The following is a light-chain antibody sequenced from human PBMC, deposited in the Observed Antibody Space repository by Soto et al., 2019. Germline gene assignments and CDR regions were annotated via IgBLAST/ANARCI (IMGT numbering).Light chain of an antibody. Sequence: DIQMTQARSSVSASVGDRVTITCQASQDIDKYLNWYQQKPGKAPKLLIDDVTNLETGVPSRFSGSGSGTHFTFTIGSLQPEDIATYYCQQYYDLPITFGQGTLLEI. CDR2: DVT. V-gene: IGKV1-33*01. J-gene: IGKJ5*01. CDR3: QQYYDLPIT. CDR1: QDIDKY.